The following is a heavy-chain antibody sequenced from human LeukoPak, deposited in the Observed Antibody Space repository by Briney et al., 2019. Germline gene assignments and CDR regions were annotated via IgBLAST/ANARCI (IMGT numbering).Heavy chain of an antibody. J-gene: IGHJ4*02. Sequence: GASVKVSCKASGYTFTSYYMHWVRQAPGQGLEWMGTINPSGGSTSYAQKFQGRVTMTRDTSTSTVYMELSSLRSEDTAVYYCARVRDYYDSSGYYPDYWGQGTLVTVSS. CDR2: INPSGGST. D-gene: IGHD3-22*01. V-gene: IGHV1-46*01. CDR1: GYTFTSYY. CDR3: ARVRDYYDSSGYYPDY.